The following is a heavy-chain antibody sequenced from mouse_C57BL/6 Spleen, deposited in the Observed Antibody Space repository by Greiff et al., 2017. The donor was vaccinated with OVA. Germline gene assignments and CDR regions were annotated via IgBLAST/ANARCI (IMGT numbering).Heavy chain of an antibody. CDR2: IYTGSGST. J-gene: IGHJ2*01. CDR3: ARGTTVVGPYYIDY. V-gene: IGHV1-55*01. CDR1: GYTFTSYW. D-gene: IGHD1-1*01. Sequence: VQLQQSGAELVKPGASVKMSCKASGYTFTSYWITWVKQRPGQGLEWIGAIYTGSGSTNYTEKLKSTATLTVDTSSSTAYMQLSILTSEDSAVYYCARGTTVVGPYYIDYWGQGTTLTVSS.